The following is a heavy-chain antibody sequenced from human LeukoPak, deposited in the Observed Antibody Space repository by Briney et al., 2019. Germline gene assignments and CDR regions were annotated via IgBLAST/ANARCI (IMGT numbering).Heavy chain of an antibody. J-gene: IGHJ4*02. CDR3: ARSGKWLQLWSFLY. Sequence: SQTLSLTCAISGDSVSNNSAAWNWIRQSPSRGLEWLGRTYYRSQWYNDYAVSVKSRITINPDTSKKQFSLKLSSVTAADTAVYYCARSGKWLQLWSFLYWGQGILVTVSS. CDR2: TYYRSQWYN. D-gene: IGHD5-18*01. V-gene: IGHV6-1*01. CDR1: GDSVSNNSAA.